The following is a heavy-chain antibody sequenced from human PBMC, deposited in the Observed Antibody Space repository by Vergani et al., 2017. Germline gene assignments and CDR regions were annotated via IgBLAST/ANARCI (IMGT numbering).Heavy chain of an antibody. V-gene: IGHV4-34*01. D-gene: IGHD5-12*01. CDR2: INHSGST. CDR3: ARLRKSYXVATEFYYYYGMDV. J-gene: IGHJ6*02. CDR1: GGSFSGYY. Sequence: QVQLQQWGAGLLKPSETLSLTCAVYGGSFSGYYWSWIRQPPGKGLEWIGEINHSGSTNYNPSLKSRVTISVDTSKNQFSLKLSSVTAADTAVYYCARLRKSYXVATEFYYYYGMDVWGQGTTVTVSS.